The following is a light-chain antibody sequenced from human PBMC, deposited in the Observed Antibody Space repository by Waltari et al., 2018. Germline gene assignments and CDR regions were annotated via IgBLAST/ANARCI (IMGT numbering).Light chain of an antibody. Sequence: DIVLTQSPDSLAVSLGERATINCKSSTSVLYSSNNQKSLGWYQQKPGQPPKLLIYWASTRESGVPDRFSGSGSGTDFTLTISSLQAEDVAVYYCQQYYSTPWTFGQGTKVEIK. CDR2: WAS. CDR1: TSVLYSSNNQKS. CDR3: QQYYSTPWT. V-gene: IGKV4-1*01. J-gene: IGKJ1*01.